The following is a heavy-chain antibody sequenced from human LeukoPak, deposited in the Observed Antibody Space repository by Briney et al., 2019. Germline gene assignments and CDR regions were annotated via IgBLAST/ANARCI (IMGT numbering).Heavy chain of an antibody. CDR3: ARDLTVNTFDN. CDR1: GYSISSGYY. J-gene: IGHJ4*02. CDR2: IDHSGST. D-gene: IGHD4-11*01. Sequence: PSETLSLTCTVSGYSISSGYYWGWIRQPPGKGLEWIGSIDHSGSTYYNPSLKSRGTISVDSSKNQFSLKLSSVTAADTAVYFCARDLTVNTFDNWGQGTPVTVSS. V-gene: IGHV4-38-2*02.